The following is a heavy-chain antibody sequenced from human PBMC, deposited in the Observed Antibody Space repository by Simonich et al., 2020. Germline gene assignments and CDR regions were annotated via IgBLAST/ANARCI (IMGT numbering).Heavy chain of an antibody. Sequence: QVQLQESGPGLVKPSETLSLTCAVSGYSISSGYYWGWIRQPPGKGLEWMGSIYHSGSTYYNPSLKSRVTISVDTSKNQFSLKLISVTAADTAVYYCARVGYSNYYYYGMDVWGQGTTVTVSS. CDR1: GYSISSGYY. J-gene: IGHJ6*02. V-gene: IGHV4-38-2*01. D-gene: IGHD6-13*01. CDR2: IYHSGST. CDR3: ARVGYSNYYYYGMDV.